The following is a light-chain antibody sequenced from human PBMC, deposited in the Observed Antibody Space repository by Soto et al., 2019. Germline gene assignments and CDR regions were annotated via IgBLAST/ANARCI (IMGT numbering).Light chain of an antibody. Sequence: EIVVTQSPATLSVPPGERATLSCRASQSVSSDLAWYQQKPGQAPRLLIYGASTRATGVPARFSGSGSGTDFTLTISRLEPEDFAVYYCQQYGGTPPITFGQGTRLEI. CDR3: QQYGGTPPIT. CDR1: QSVSSD. CDR2: GAS. V-gene: IGKV3-15*01. J-gene: IGKJ5*01.